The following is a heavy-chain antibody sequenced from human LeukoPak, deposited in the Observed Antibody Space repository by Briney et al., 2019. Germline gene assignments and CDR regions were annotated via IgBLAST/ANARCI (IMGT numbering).Heavy chain of an antibody. J-gene: IGHJ4*02. CDR2: MTPNSGNT. CDR1: GYTFTSYD. Sequence: ASVKVSCKASGYTFTSYDISWVRQATGQGLEWMGWMTPNSGNTGYGQKFQGRVTLTRNTSINTAYMELSSLRSEDTAVYYCVRGVYWGQGTLVTVSS. CDR3: VRGVY. V-gene: IGHV1-8*01.